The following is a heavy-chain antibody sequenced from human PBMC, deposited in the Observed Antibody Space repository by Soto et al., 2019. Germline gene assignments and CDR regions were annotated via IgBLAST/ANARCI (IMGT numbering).Heavy chain of an antibody. D-gene: IGHD2-15*01. V-gene: IGHV5-51*01. Sequence: GESLKISCEASGYTFANYWIGWVRQMPGKGLELMGIIYPIESDARYSPSFQGQVIISADKSINTTYLQWSSLRASDTAIYYCVRHGRSGGSSYSGWFDPWGQGTLVTVSS. CDR3: VRHGRSGGSSYSGWFDP. J-gene: IGHJ5*02. CDR1: GYTFANYW. CDR2: IYPIESDA.